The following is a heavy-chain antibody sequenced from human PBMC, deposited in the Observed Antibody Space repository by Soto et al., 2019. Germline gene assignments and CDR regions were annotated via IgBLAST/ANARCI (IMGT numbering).Heavy chain of an antibody. D-gene: IGHD6-19*01. CDR1: GGSISSSNW. J-gene: IGHJ6*02. Sequence: SETLSLTCAVSGGSISSSNWWSWVRQPPGKGLEWIGEIYHSGSTNYNPSLKSRVTISVDKSKNQFSLKLSSVTAADTAVYYCARDKKWEQWPQPDDYYYYGMDVWGQGTTVTVSS. CDR3: ARDKKWEQWPQPDDYYYYGMDV. CDR2: IYHSGST. V-gene: IGHV4-4*02.